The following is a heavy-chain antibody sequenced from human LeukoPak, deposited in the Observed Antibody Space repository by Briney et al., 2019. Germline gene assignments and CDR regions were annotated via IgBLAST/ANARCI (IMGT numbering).Heavy chain of an antibody. V-gene: IGHV5-51*01. D-gene: IGHD6-13*01. CDR1: GYNFTSYW. CDR2: TYPGDSDT. CDR3: ARLATTAATAFDY. Sequence: GESLKISGKGSGYNFTSYWIAWVRQMPGKGLEWMGITYPGDSDTRYSPSFQGQVTIAADRSIRIAYLQWSSLKASDTAIYYCARLATTAATAFDYWGQGTLVTVSP. J-gene: IGHJ4*02.